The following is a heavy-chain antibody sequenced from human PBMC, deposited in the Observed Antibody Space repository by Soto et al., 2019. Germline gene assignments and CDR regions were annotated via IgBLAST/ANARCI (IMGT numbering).Heavy chain of an antibody. CDR1: GGTFSSYA. J-gene: IGHJ6*02. CDR2: IIPIFGTA. D-gene: IGHD5-12*01. V-gene: IGHV1-69*13. Sequence: ASVKVSCKASGGTFSSYAISWVRQAPGQGLEWMGGIIPIFGTANYAQKFQGRVTITADESTSTAYMELSSLRSEDTAVYYCGWGNIVATIGAGYYYGMDVWGQGTTVTVSS. CDR3: GWGNIVATIGAGYYYGMDV.